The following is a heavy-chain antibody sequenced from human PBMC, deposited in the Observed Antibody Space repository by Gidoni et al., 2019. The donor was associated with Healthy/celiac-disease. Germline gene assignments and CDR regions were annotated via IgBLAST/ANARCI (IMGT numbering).Heavy chain of an antibody. CDR1: GFSLSNARMG. CDR3: ARIRAHYDFWSGGEIDYYYMDV. Sequence: QVTLKESGPVLVKPTETLTLTCTVSGFSLSNARMGVSWIRHPPGKALEWLAHIFSNDEKSYSTSLKSRLTISKDTSKSQVVLTMTNMDPVDTATYYCARIRAHYDFWSGGEIDYYYMDVWGKGTTVTVSS. J-gene: IGHJ6*03. CDR2: IFSNDEK. V-gene: IGHV2-26*01. D-gene: IGHD3-3*01.